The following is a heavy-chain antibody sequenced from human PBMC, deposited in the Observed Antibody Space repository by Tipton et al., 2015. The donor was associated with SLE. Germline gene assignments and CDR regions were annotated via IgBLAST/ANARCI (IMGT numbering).Heavy chain of an antibody. CDR2: IYHSGIT. CDR3: ARGGTYHDSSGNIDY. Sequence: TLSLTCTVSGDSMNGYYWSWIRQPPGKGLEWIGYIYHSGITNYNPSLKSRVTISVDTSKYQFSLTLSSVTAADTAVYYCARGGTYHDSSGNIDYWGQGTLVTASS. CDR1: GDSMNGYY. V-gene: IGHV4-59*01. D-gene: IGHD3-22*01. J-gene: IGHJ4*02.